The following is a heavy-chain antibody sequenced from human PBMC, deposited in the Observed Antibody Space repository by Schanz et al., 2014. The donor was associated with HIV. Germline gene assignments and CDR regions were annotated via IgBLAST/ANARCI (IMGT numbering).Heavy chain of an antibody. CDR1: GFTFSTYG. J-gene: IGHJ6*02. CDR2: ISYDGSNK. CDR3: ARVANWDYYGMAV. Sequence: QVQLVESGGGLVKSGRSLRLSCAASGFTFSTYGMHWVRQGPGKGLEWVAFISYDGSNKYYADSVKGRFTISRDNSKNTLFLQMNSLRGEDTAVYYCARVANWDYYGMAVWGRGTTVTVSS. D-gene: IGHD3-16*01. V-gene: IGHV3-30*03.